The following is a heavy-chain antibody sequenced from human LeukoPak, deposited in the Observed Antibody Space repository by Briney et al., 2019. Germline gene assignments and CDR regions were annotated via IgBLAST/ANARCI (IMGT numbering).Heavy chain of an antibody. Sequence: ASVKVSCKASGYTFTGYYMHWVRQAPGQGLEWMGWINPNSGGTNYAQKFQGRVTMTRDTSISTAYMELSRLRSDDTAVYYCARVHIVVVTPTHDAFDIWGQGTMVTVSS. CDR1: GYTFTGYY. V-gene: IGHV1-2*02. CDR3: ARVHIVVVTPTHDAFDI. CDR2: INPNSGGT. J-gene: IGHJ3*02. D-gene: IGHD2-21*02.